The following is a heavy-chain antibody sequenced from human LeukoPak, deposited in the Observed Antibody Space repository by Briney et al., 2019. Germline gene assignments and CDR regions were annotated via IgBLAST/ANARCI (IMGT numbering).Heavy chain of an antibody. CDR3: ARAYQRLGQLSLPDY. Sequence: ASVKVSCKASGYTFTNYAMNWVRQAPGQGLELMGWIHPSTGNPTYAQDFTGRFVFSLDTSVSTTYLQISSLKAEDTAVYYCARAYQRLGQLSLPDYWGQGTLVTVSS. CDR1: GYTFTNYA. V-gene: IGHV7-4-1*02. D-gene: IGHD3-16*02. CDR2: IHPSTGNP. J-gene: IGHJ4*02.